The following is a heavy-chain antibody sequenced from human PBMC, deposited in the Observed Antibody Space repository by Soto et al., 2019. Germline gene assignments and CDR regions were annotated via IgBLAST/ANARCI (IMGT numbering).Heavy chain of an antibody. J-gene: IGHJ4*02. CDR3: ASLPQDVSPVPGNEGPDY. CDR2: INPDGRTT. V-gene: IGHV3-74*01. CDR1: GFTFTNYW. D-gene: IGHD6-19*01. Sequence: EVQLVESGGDLVQPGGSLRLSCAASGFTFTNYWMHWVRQAPGRGVLWISRINPDGRTTFYADSVEGRFTISRDNAKNTLYLQMNSLRGEDTAVYYCASLPQDVSPVPGNEGPDYWGQGTMVTLSS.